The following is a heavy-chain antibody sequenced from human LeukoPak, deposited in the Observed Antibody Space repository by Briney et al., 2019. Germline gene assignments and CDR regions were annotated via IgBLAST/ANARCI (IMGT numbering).Heavy chain of an antibody. CDR1: GFTFSSYE. V-gene: IGHV3-48*03. J-gene: IGHJ4*02. Sequence: GGSLRLSCAASGFTFSSYEMNWVRQALGKGLEWVSYISSSGSTIYYADSVKGRFTISRDNAKNSVYLQVNSLRSEDTAVYYCARGRVGYYDSSGFCFDYWGQGTLVIVSS. CDR3: ARGRVGYYDSSGFCFDY. D-gene: IGHD6-19*01. CDR2: ISSSGSTI.